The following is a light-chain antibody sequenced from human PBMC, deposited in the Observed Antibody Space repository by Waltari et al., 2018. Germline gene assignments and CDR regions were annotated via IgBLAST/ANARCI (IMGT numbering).Light chain of an antibody. Sequence: QSVLTQPPSASGTPGQRVTISCSGRTSTIGSNTVHWYQELPGPAPKLLIFTNNQRPSGVPYRCSCLTSGTSASLAIRGIQSEDEADYYGAAWDDSLSGPGFGGGTKVTVL. J-gene: IGLJ3*02. CDR1: TSTIGSNT. V-gene: IGLV1-44*01. CDR2: TNN. CDR3: AAWDDSLSGPG.